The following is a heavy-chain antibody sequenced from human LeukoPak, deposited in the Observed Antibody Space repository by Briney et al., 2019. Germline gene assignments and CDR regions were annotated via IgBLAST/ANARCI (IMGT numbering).Heavy chain of an antibody. V-gene: IGHV3-30-3*01. CDR2: ISYDGSDQ. D-gene: IGHD1-26*01. CDR3: ARDPVGGSTIFDY. J-gene: IGHJ4*02. CDR1: GFTFSSYA. Sequence: PGRSLRLSCEASGFTFSSYAMHWVRQAPGKGLEWLAVISYDGSDQYYAESVKGRCTISRDKSKNTLYLQMSGLRAEDTAVYYCARDPVGGSTIFDYWGQGTLVTVSS.